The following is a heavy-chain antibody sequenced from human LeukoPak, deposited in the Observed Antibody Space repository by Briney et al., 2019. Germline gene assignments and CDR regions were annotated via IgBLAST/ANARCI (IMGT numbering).Heavy chain of an antibody. CDR3: GRVYTMVHGTDY. J-gene: IGHJ4*02. CDR2: IHTDGSRI. V-gene: IGHV3-74*01. Sequence: GWAVSLSCAGCGLFFSTYWLHGLRQARARGLVGVSLIHTDGSRIGSADPAKGRFTISRDNAKNTVYLQMNSLTAEDTAVYYRGRVYTMVHGTDYCGQGTLVTVS. D-gene: IGHD3-10*01. CDR1: GLFFSTYW.